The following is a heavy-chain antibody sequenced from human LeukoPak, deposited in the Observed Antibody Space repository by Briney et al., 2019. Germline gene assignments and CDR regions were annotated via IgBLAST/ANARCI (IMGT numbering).Heavy chain of an antibody. CDR1: GGSISSYY. V-gene: IGHV4-59*01. Sequence: SETLSLTCTVSGGSISSYYWSWIRQPPGKGLEWIGYIYYSGGTNYNPSLKSRVTISVDTSKNQFSLKLSSVTAADTAVYYCASLYCSRTSCYMDPWGQGTLVTVSS. D-gene: IGHD2-2*02. J-gene: IGHJ5*02. CDR2: IYYSGGT. CDR3: ASLYCSRTSCYMDP.